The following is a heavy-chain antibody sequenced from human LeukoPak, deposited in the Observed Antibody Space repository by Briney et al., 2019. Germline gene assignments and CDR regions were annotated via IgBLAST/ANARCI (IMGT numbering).Heavy chain of an antibody. CDR1: EFTFSSYA. V-gene: IGHV3-30-3*01. CDR2: ISYDGSNK. Sequence: PGGSLKLSCAASEFTFSSYAMHWVGQAPGKGLDWWPVISYDGSNKYYADSVKGRFTISRDNSKNTLYLQMNSLRAEDTAVYYCARVVVSSSWYYFDYWGQGTLVTVSS. D-gene: IGHD6-13*01. CDR3: ARVVVSSSWYYFDY. J-gene: IGHJ4*02.